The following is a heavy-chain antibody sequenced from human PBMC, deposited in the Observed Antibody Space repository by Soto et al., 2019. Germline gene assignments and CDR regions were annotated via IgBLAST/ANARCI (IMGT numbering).Heavy chain of an antibody. CDR3: ARAGTNMVQFDY. V-gene: IGHV4-59*01. CDR1: GGSINSYF. D-gene: IGHD3-10*01. CDR2: IYVSGST. J-gene: IGHJ4*02. Sequence: QVQLQESGPGLVRPSETLSLTCTVSGGSINSYFWSWIRQSPGKGLEWIGHIYVSGSTSYSPSLKSRVAISVDTAKNQFSLEVHSVTAADTAVYYCARAGTNMVQFDYWGQGTLVTVSS.